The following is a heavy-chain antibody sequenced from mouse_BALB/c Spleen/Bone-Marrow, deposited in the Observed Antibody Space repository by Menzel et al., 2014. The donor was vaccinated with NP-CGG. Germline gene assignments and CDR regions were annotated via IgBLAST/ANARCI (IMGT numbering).Heavy chain of an antibody. Sequence: LVESGAELVRPGASVTLSCKASGYTFTDYEMHWVKQTPVHGLEWIGAIDPETGGTAYNQKFKGKATLTADKSSSTAYMELRSLTSEVSAVYYCTSYDWFAYWGQGTLVTVSA. CDR1: GYTFTDYE. CDR3: TSYDWFAY. J-gene: IGHJ3*01. D-gene: IGHD2-12*01. CDR2: IDPETGGT. V-gene: IGHV1-15*01.